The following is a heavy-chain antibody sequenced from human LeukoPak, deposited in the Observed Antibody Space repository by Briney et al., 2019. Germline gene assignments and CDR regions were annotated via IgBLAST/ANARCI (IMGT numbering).Heavy chain of an antibody. CDR1: GFTFSSYA. V-gene: IGHV3-15*05. J-gene: IGHJ5*01. D-gene: IGHD6-13*01. CDR2: IKSKTDGGTT. Sequence: GGSLRLSCAASGFTFSSYAMSWVRQAPGKGLEWVGRIKSKTDGGTTDYAAPVKGRFTISRDNAKNTLYLQMNSLRAEDMAVYYCARALAGYLTWGQGTLVTVSS. CDR3: ARALAGYLT.